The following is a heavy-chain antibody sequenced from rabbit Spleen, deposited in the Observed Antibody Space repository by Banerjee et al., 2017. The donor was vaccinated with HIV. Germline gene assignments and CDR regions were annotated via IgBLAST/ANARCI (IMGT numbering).Heavy chain of an antibody. CDR2: VDVGSSGFT. D-gene: IGHD1-1*01. Sequence: QEQLKESGGGLVQPGGSLKLSCKASGFDFSTYYMSWVRQAPGKGLEWIGCVDVGSSGFTYFASWAKGRFTISKTSSTTMTLQMTSLTAADTTTYFCARGATTNDNWFDLWGPGTLVTVS. CDR3: ARGATTNDNWFDL. V-gene: IGHV1S45*01. J-gene: IGHJ4*01. CDR1: GFDFSTYYM.